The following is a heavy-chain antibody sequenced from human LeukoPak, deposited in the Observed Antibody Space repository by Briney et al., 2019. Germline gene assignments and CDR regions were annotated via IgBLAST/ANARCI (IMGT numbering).Heavy chain of an antibody. CDR2: ISVYNGNT. V-gene: IGHV1-18*01. D-gene: IGHD3-9*01. CDR3: ARDNDWLNGFDI. Sequence: ASVSLSFTASGYTFTIYDISWVRQAPGQGLEWMGLISVYNGNTNYAQNLQGRLTMTTDTSTSIAYMELRSLRSDDTAVYYCARDNDWLNGFDIWGQGTMVTVSS. J-gene: IGHJ3*02. CDR1: GYTFTIYD.